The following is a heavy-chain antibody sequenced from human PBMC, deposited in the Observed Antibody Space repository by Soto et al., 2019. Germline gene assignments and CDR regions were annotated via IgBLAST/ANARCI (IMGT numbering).Heavy chain of an antibody. D-gene: IGHD4-4*01. CDR2: ISFDATNE. CDR3: AKERCGGYSNPCYYYYGMDV. CDR1: GFTFISHG. V-gene: IGHV3-30*18. Sequence: QVQLVESGGGVVQPGSSLRLSCATSGFTFISHGMHWVRQAPGKGLEWVAVISFDATNEYYADSVKGRFTISRDNSKNTVYLQMNSLRAEDTAVYYCAKERCGGYSNPCYYYYGMDVWGQGTTVTVSS. J-gene: IGHJ6*02.